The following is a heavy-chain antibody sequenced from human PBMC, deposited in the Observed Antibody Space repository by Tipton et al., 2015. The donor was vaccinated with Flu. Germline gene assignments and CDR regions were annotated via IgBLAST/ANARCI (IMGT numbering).Heavy chain of an antibody. CDR1: GFSFSTYA. V-gene: IGHV3-7*01. Sequence: SLRLSCAASGFSFSTYAMSWVRQAPGKGLEWVANIKQDGSEIHYVGSVRGRFTISRDNSKNSLSLQMNSLRAEDTAVYYCARKVGDVWGKGTTVTVSS. J-gene: IGHJ6*04. CDR2: IKQDGSEI. CDR3: ARKVGDV.